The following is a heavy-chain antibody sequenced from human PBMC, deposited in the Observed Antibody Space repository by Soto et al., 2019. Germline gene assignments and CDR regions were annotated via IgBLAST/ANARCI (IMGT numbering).Heavy chain of an antibody. V-gene: IGHV4-59*01. CDR1: GVSISSYY. Sequence: QVQLQESGPGLVKPSETLSLTCTVSGVSISSYYWSWIRQPPAKGLEWIGFIYYSESTNYNPSLQSRVTISVDTSKTQFSLRLTSVSAADTAVYYCARAVEMYASGWYYFDYWGQGTLVTASS. D-gene: IGHD6-19*01. CDR3: ARAVEMYASGWYYFDY. J-gene: IGHJ4*02. CDR2: IYYSEST.